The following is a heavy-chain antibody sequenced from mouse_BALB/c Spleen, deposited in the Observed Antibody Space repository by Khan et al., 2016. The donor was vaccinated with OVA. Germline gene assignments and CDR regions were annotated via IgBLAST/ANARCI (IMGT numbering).Heavy chain of an antibody. J-gene: IGHJ3*01. D-gene: IGHD1-1*01. V-gene: IGHV5-9-4*01. Sequence: EVELVESGGGLVKPGGSLKLSCAASGFTFSGYAMSWVRQTPEKRLEWVAEISRSGRKTSYPDTVTGRFTISRDNAKNTLYLEMSSLRSEDTAMYYCARDRYYGSSPDWFAYWGQGTLVTVSA. CDR2: ISRSGRKT. CDR3: ARDRYYGSSPDWFAY. CDR1: GFTFSGYA.